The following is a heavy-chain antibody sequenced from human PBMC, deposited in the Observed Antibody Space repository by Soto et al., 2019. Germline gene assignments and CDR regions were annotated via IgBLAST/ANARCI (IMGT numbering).Heavy chain of an antibody. Sequence: ASVKVSCKASGYTFTSYYMHWVRQAPGQGLEWMGIINPSGGSTSYAQKFQGRVTMTRDTSTSTVYMELSSLRSEDTAVYYCAREGCSGGSCYSPSYYYMDVWGKGITVTVSS. CDR2: INPSGGST. CDR3: AREGCSGGSCYSPSYYYMDV. J-gene: IGHJ6*03. V-gene: IGHV1-46*03. D-gene: IGHD2-15*01. CDR1: GYTFTSYY.